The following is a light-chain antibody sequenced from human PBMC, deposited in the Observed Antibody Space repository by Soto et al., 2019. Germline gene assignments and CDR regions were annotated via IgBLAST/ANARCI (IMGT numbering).Light chain of an antibody. CDR1: QSISSW. J-gene: IGKJ1*01. CDR2: KAS. V-gene: IGKV1-5*03. CDR3: QQYNSYSWT. Sequence: DIQMTQSPSTLSASVGDRVTITYRACQSISSWLAWYQQKPGKAPKLLIYKASSLESVVPSRFSGSGSGTEFTLTISSLHPDDFATYYCQQYNSYSWTFGQGTKVEI.